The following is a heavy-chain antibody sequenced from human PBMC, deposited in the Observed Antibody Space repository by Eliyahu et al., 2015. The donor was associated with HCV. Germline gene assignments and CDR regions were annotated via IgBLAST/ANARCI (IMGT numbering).Heavy chain of an antibody. CDR1: GGTFSSYA. D-gene: IGHD3-22*01. Sequence: QVQLVQSGAEVKKPGSSVKVSCKASGGTFSSYAXXWVRQAPGQGLEWMGRIIPILGIANYAQKFQGRVTITADKSTSTAYMELSSLRSEDTAVYYCARDAPYYYDSSGHFGAFDIWGQGTMVTVSS. CDR3: ARDAPYYYDSSGHFGAFDI. CDR2: IIPILGIA. J-gene: IGHJ3*02. V-gene: IGHV1-69*04.